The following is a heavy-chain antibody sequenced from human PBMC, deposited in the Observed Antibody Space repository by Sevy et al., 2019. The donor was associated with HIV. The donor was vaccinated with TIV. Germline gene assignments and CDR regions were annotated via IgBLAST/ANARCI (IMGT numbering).Heavy chain of an antibody. J-gene: IGHJ4*02. D-gene: IGHD5-18*01. V-gene: IGHV3-23*01. CDR3: AKDWSSYGPWGYFDY. Sequence: GGSLRLSCAASGFTFSSYAMSWVRQAPGKGLEWVSAISGSGGSTYYADSVKGRFTISRDNSKNTLYLQMNSLRAEDTVVYYCAKDWSSYGPWGYFDYWGQGTLVTVSS. CDR1: GFTFSSYA. CDR2: ISGSGGST.